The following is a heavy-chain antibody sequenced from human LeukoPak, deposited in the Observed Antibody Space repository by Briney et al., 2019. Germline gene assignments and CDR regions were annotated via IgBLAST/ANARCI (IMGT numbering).Heavy chain of an antibody. CDR1: GFTVSSNY. CDR2: IYSGGST. J-gene: IGHJ4*02. CDR3: ARDPYYGSGFDY. Sequence: GGSLRPSCAASGFTVSSNYMSWVRQAPGKGLEWVSVIYSGGSTYYADSVKGRFTISRDNSKNTLYLQMNSLRAEDTAVYYCARDPYYGSGFDYWGQGTLVTVSS. D-gene: IGHD3-10*01. V-gene: IGHV3-66*01.